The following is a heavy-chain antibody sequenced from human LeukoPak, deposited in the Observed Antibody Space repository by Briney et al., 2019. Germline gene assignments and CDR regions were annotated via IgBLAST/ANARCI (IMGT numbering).Heavy chain of an antibody. D-gene: IGHD2-15*01. Sequence: GGSLRLSCAASGFTFSSYAMSWVSQAPGKGLEWVSAISGSGGSTYYADSVKGRFTISRDNSKNTLYLQMNSLRAEDTAVYYCAKRYCSGGSCYMGFDYWGQGTLVTVSS. CDR2: ISGSGGST. CDR1: GFTFSSYA. J-gene: IGHJ4*02. CDR3: AKRYCSGGSCYMGFDY. V-gene: IGHV3-23*01.